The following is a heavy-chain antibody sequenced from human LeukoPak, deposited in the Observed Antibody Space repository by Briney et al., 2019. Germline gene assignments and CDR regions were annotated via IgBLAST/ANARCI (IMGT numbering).Heavy chain of an antibody. V-gene: IGHV4-4*07. CDR3: ARSKDILTGYCFDY. CDR2: FHTSGST. D-gene: IGHD3-9*01. CDR1: GGSISSYY. Sequence: PSETLSLTCTVSGGSISSYYWSWIRQPAGKGLEWIGRFHTSGSTNYNPSLKSRVTMSVDTSKNQFSLKLSSVTAADTALYYCARSKDILTGYCFDYWGQGTLVTVSS. J-gene: IGHJ4*02.